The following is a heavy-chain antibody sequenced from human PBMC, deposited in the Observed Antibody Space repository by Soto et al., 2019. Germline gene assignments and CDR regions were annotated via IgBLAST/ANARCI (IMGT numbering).Heavy chain of an antibody. CDR1: GTSVRSGTYY. J-gene: IGHJ4*02. CDR3: AGDRIGPGATFDL. V-gene: IGHV4-61*01. CDR2: MYYGGRT. D-gene: IGHD1-26*01. Sequence: HVQLHESGPGQLKPSETLSLTCSVSGTSVRSGTYYWTWIRQRPWKGLEWIGYMYYGGRTNYNPSLKSRLTMSIDESKNQFSLRLHSVTAADTAMYYCAGDRIGPGATFDLWGQGNLVAVSS.